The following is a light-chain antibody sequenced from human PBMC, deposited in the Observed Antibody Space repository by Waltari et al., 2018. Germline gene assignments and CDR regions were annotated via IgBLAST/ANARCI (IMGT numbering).Light chain of an antibody. CDR2: RNN. CDR1: SSNIGRNY. CDR3: AAWDDSLSGPV. V-gene: IGLV1-47*01. Sequence: QSVLTQPPSASGTPGQRVTISCSGSSSNIGRNYVSWYQHPPGTAPKLLIYRNNQRPSGVPDRFSGSKSGTSASLAISGLRSEDEADYYCAAWDDSLSGPVFGGGTKLTVL. J-gene: IGLJ2*01.